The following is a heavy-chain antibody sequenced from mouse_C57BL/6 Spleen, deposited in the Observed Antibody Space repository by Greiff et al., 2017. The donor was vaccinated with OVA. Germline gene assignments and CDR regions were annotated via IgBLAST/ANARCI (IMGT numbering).Heavy chain of an antibody. CDR2: ISRGSSTT. CDR1: GFTFTDYG. V-gene: IGHV5-17*01. CDR3: AGRTITSVGADYAMDY. D-gene: IGHD1-1*01. Sequence: EVQVVQSGGGLVKPGGSLKLSCAASGFTFTDYGMHWVRQAPEKGLEWVAYISRGSSTTYYADTVKGRFTISRDNATNTVFLQLTSLRSEDTAMYYCAGRTITSVGADYAMDYWGQGTSVTVSS. J-gene: IGHJ4*01.